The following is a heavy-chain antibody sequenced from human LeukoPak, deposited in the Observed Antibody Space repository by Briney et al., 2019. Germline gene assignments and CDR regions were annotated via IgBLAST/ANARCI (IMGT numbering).Heavy chain of an antibody. V-gene: IGHV3-23*01. Sequence: PGGSLRLSCAASGFSFSNFAMSWVRQAPGKGLEWVSLIIGSSGDTFYADSVKGRFTISRDNSKNRLYLQMNSLRAEDTALYYCAKGAYDYIEVGYFDYWGQGTLVTVSS. CDR1: GFSFSNFA. CDR3: AKGAYDYIEVGYFDY. J-gene: IGHJ4*02. D-gene: IGHD5-12*01. CDR2: IIGSSGDT.